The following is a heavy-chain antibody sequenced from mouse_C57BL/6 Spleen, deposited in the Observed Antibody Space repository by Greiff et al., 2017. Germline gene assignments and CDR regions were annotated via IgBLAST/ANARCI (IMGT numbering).Heavy chain of an antibody. D-gene: IGHD1-3*01. V-gene: IGHV1-76*01. Sequence: QVQLLQSGAELVRPGASVKLSCKASGYTFTDYYINWVKQRPGQGLEWIARIYPGSGNTYYNEKFKGKATLTAEKSSSTAYMQLSSLTSEDSAVYFCARGSYYSGSCYDFDYGGQGTSLTVAS. CDR1: GYTFTDYY. CDR3: ARGSYYSGSCYDFDY. J-gene: IGHJ2*02. CDR2: IYPGSGNT.